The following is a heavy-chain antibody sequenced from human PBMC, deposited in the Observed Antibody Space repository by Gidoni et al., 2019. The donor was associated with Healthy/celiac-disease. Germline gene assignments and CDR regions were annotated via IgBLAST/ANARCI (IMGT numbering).Heavy chain of an antibody. CDR2: ISWNSGSI. CDR3: AKDRGYWYFDL. V-gene: IGHV3-9*01. Sequence: EVQLVESGGGLVQPGRYLILSCAASGFTFDDYAMHWVRQAPGKGLEWVAGISWNSGSIGYADSVKGRFTISRDNAKNSLYLQMNSLRADDTALYYCAKDRGYWYFDLWGRGTLVTVSS. J-gene: IGHJ2*01. CDR1: GFTFDDYA.